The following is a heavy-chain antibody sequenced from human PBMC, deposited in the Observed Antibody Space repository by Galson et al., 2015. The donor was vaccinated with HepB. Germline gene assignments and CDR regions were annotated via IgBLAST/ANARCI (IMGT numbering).Heavy chain of an antibody. CDR3: AKEYLAFGESSGSVY. D-gene: IGHD3-10*01. CDR1: GFTVSSNY. V-gene: IGHV3-53*05. J-gene: IGHJ4*02. Sequence: SLRLSCAASGFTVSSNYMSWVRQAPGKGLEWVSVIYSGGSTYYADSVKGRFTISRDNSKNTLYLQMNSLRAEDTAVYYCAKEYLAFGESSGSVYWGQGTLVPVSS. CDR2: IYSGGST.